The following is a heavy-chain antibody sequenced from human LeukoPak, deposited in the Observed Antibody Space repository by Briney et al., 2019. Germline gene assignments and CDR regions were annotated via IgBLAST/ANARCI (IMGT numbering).Heavy chain of an antibody. CDR1: GYTFTSYG. D-gene: IGHD6-19*01. V-gene: IGHV1-18*01. J-gene: IGHJ4*02. Sequence: GASVKVSCKASGYTFTSYGISWVRQAPGQGLEWMGWISAYNGNTNYAQKFQGRVTMTRDTAISTAYMELSRLRSDDTAVYYCARGPPRIAVVGGGSYWGQGTLVTVSS. CDR3: ARGPPRIAVVGGGSY. CDR2: ISAYNGNT.